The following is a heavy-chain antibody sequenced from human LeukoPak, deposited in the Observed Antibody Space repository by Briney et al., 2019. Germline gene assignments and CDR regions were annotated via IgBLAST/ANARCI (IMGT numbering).Heavy chain of an antibody. CDR3: ARTAVGDFGVVTYFDY. J-gene: IGHJ4*02. CDR2: IYTSGST. D-gene: IGHD3-3*01. V-gene: IGHV4-61*02. CDR1: GGSISSGSYY. Sequence: PSETLPLTCTVSGGSISSGSYYWSRIRQPAGRGLEWIGRIYTSGSTNYNPSLKSRVTISVDTSKNQFSLKLSSVTAADTAVYYCARTAVGDFGVVTYFDYWGQGTLVTVSS.